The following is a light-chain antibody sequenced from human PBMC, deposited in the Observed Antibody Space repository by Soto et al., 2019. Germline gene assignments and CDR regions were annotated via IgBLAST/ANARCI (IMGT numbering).Light chain of an antibody. CDR3: NSYTVTTTPGYV. V-gene: IGLV2-14*03. Sequence: QSALTHPASVSGSPGQSITISCTGSSSDIGGYDSVSWYQQHPGRAPKLIIYDVSNRPSGVSDRFSGSKSGNTASLTISGLQAEDEADYYCNSYTVTTTPGYVFGAGTRSPS. J-gene: IGLJ1*01. CDR1: SSDIGGYDS. CDR2: DVS.